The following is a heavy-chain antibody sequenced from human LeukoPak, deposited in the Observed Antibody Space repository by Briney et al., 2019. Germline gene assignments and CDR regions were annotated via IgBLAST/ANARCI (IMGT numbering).Heavy chain of an antibody. J-gene: IGHJ3*02. V-gene: IGHV4-39*07. CDR2: IYYSGST. CDR1: GGSISSSSYY. D-gene: IGHD3-16*01. Sequence: SETLSLTCTVSGGSISSSSYYWGWIRQPPGKGLEWIGSIYYSGSTYYNPSLKSRVTISVDTSKNQFSLKLSSVTAADTAVYYCACTLTDAFDIWGQGTMVTVSS. CDR3: ACTLTDAFDI.